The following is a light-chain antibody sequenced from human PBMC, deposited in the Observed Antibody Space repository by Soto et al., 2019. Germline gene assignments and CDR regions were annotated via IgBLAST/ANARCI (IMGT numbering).Light chain of an antibody. V-gene: IGLV1-44*01. J-gene: IGLJ2*01. CDR1: NSNIGSNT. Sequence: QSVLTQPPSASGTPGQRVTISCSGSNSNIGSNTVNWYKQLPGTAPKLLIYSYNQRPSGVPDRFSGSKSGTSASLAISGLQSEDEADYYCAAWDDSLNGVVFGGGTKLTVL. CDR3: AAWDDSLNGVV. CDR2: SYN.